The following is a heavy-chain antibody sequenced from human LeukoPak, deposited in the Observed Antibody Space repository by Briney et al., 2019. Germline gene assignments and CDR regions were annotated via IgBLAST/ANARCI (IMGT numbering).Heavy chain of an antibody. CDR1: GYTFTGYY. CDR3: ARDLFTLYGGNSGFHFDY. J-gene: IGHJ4*02. CDR2: INPNSGVT. Sequence: GASVKVSCKASGYTFTGYYMHWVGQAPGQGLEWMGWINPNSGVTNYAQKFQGRVTMTRDTSISTAYMELSSLRSDDTAVYYCARDLFTLYGGNSGFHFDYWGQGALVTVSS. V-gene: IGHV1-2*02. D-gene: IGHD4-23*01.